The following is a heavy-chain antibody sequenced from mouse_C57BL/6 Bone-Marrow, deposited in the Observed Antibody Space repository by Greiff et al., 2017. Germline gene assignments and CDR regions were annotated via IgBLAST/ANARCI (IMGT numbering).Heavy chain of an antibody. J-gene: IGHJ4*01. V-gene: IGHV1-64*01. CDR3: AREIYYGNRYAMDY. D-gene: IGHD2-1*01. CDR1: GYTFTSYW. Sequence: QVQLQQPGAELVKPGASVKLSCKASGYTFTSYWMHWVKQRPGQGLEWIGMIHPNSGSTNYNEKFKSKATLTVDKSSSTAYMQLSSLTSEDSAVXYCAREIYYGNRYAMDYGGQGTSVTVSS. CDR2: IHPNSGST.